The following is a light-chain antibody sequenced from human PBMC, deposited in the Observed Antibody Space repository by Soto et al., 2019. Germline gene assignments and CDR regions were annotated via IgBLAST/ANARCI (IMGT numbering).Light chain of an antibody. CDR3: QVWDDNSDHPV. J-gene: IGLJ3*02. V-gene: IGLV3-21*02. CDR1: NIESKS. CDR2: DDT. Sequence: SYVLTQPPSVSVAPGQTARITCGENNIESKSVHWYQQKPGQAPILVVYDDTDRPSGIPERVSGSNSENTATLTISRVEAGDEADYYCQVWDDNSDHPVFGGGTKVTVL.